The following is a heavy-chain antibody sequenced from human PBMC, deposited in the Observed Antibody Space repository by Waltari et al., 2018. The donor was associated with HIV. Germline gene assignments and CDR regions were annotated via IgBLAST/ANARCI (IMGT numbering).Heavy chain of an antibody. D-gene: IGHD1-26*01. V-gene: IGHV4-39*01. CDR3: ARHALRVGAAYWNFDL. J-gene: IGHJ2*01. CDR1: VASIGTSTYF. Sequence: LQLQEPGPGLAQPSEPLSPTCTVSVASIGTSTYFWGWIRQTPGKGLAWIGSIYYCGSTYYNPSLKSRVTISVDTSKNQFSLRLSTVTTADTAVCYCARHALRVGAAYWNFDLWGRGTLVTVSS. CDR2: IYYCGST.